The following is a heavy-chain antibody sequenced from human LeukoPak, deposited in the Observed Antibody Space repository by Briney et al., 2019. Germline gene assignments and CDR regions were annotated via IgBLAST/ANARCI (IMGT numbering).Heavy chain of an antibody. V-gene: IGHV2-70*04. CDR3: AGGGGGANIDY. J-gene: IGHJ4*02. CDR2: IDWDDDK. CDR1: GFSLSTSAMR. Sequence: SGPALVKPTQTLTLTCTFSGFSLSTSAMRVSWIRQPPGKALEWLARIDWDDDKFYITPLKTRLTISKVTSKNQAVLTMTNMDPGDTAPYSWAGGGGGANIDYWGQGTLVTVSS. D-gene: IGHD3-16*01.